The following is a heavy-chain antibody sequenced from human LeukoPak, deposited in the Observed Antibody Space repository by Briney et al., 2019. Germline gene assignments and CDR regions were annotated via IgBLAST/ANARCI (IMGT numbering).Heavy chain of an antibody. D-gene: IGHD3-16*01. CDR1: GFTFSSYA. J-gene: IGHJ5*02. Sequence: PGGSLRLSCAASGFTFSSYAMSWVRQAPGKGLEWVSSISSGSSYIYYADSVKGRFTISRDNTKNSLYLQMNSLRAEDTAVYYCARDRGGWFDPWGQGTLVTVSS. CDR2: ISSGSSYI. CDR3: ARDRGGWFDP. V-gene: IGHV3-21*01.